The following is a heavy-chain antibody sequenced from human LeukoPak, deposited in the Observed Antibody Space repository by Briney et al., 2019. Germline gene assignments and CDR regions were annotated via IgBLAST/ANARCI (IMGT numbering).Heavy chain of an antibody. V-gene: IGHV4-39*01. Sequence: PSETLSLTCLVSSASIFGTYYHWGWIRQPPGKGLEWIGTFYYSGSTFYNPSLKSRVTISVDTSKSHFSLGLTSVTATDTAVYYCATANGNAFDIWGPGTLVTVSS. J-gene: IGHJ3*02. CDR3: ATANGNAFDI. CDR2: FYYSGST. D-gene: IGHD1-26*01. CDR1: SASIFGTYYH.